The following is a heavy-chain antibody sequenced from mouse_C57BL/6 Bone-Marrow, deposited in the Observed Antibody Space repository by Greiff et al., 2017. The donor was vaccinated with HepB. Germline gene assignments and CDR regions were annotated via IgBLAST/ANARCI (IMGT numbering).Heavy chain of an antibody. CDR2: IWTGGGT. D-gene: IGHD1-2*01. CDR1: GFSLTSYA. V-gene: IGHV2-9-1*01. CDR3: AKSHNYVFDY. J-gene: IGHJ2*01. Sequence: VQLVESGPGLVAPSPTLSITCTVSGFSLTSYAICWVRQPPGKGLEWLGVIWTGGGTNYNSAHKSRPSISKYNSKSQVFLKMNSLQTDDTAKYYCAKSHNYVFDYWGQGTTLTVSS.